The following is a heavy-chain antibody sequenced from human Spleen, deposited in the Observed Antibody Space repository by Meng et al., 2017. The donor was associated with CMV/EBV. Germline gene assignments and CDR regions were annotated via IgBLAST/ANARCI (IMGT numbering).Heavy chain of an antibody. V-gene: IGHV4-39*07. CDR2: IYYSGGT. J-gene: IGHJ5*02. D-gene: IGHD6-6*01. Sequence: VSGGYISRSSCSWGWIRQPPGEGLEWSGSIYYSGGTYYNPSIKNRVTISVDTSKNQFSLKLSSVTAADTAVYYCAREEQLVINWFDPWGQGTLVTVSS. CDR1: GGYISRSSCS. CDR3: AREEQLVINWFDP.